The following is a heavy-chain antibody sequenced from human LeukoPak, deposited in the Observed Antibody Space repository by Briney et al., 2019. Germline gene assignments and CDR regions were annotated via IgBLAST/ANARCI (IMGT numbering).Heavy chain of an antibody. V-gene: IGHV4-61*02. Sequence: SETLSLTCTVSGGSISSGSYYWSWIRQPAGKGLEWIGRIYTSGSTNCNPSLKSRVTISVDTSKNQFSLKLSSVTAADTAVYYCARGEYVAVAGTLIFDYWGQGTLVTVSS. J-gene: IGHJ4*02. CDR2: IYTSGST. CDR3: ARGEYVAVAGTLIFDY. D-gene: IGHD6-19*01. CDR1: GGSISSGSYY.